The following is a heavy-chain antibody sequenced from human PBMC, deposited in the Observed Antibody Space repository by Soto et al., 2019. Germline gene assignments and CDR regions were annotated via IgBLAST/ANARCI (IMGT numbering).Heavy chain of an antibody. Sequence: HPGGSLRLSCAASGFNFYNYAMTWVRQAPEKGLEWVSSISGSGGSTYYTDSVKGRFTISRDNSKNTLYLQMNSLRAGDTAVYYCAFPDDSSGFDYWGQGTLVTVSS. V-gene: IGHV3-23*01. J-gene: IGHJ4*02. CDR2: ISGSGGST. CDR3: AFPDDSSGFDY. CDR1: GFNFYNYA. D-gene: IGHD3-22*01.